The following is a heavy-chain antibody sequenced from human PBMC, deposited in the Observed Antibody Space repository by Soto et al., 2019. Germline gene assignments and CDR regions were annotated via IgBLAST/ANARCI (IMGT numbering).Heavy chain of an antibody. Sequence: GGSLRLSCAASGFTFSSDAMSWVRQAPGKGLEWVSAISDNSGAILYADSVKGRFTISRDNSKNTLYLQMSSLRVEDTAIYYCTKGNAGYSGNWGQGTLVTVSS. CDR3: TKGNAGYSGN. J-gene: IGHJ4*02. V-gene: IGHV3-23*01. CDR1: GFTFSSDA. CDR2: ISDNSGAI. D-gene: IGHD1-26*01.